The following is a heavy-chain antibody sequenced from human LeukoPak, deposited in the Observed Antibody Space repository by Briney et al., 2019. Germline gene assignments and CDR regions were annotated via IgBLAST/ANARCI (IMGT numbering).Heavy chain of an antibody. D-gene: IGHD3-22*01. CDR2: FDPEDGET. CDR1: GYTLTELS. CDR3: ARGGGTYYYDSSLEWFDP. J-gene: IGHJ5*02. Sequence: ASAKVSCKVSGYTLTELSMHWVRQAPGKGLEWMGGFDPEDGETIYAQKFQGRVTMTTDTSTSTAYMELRSLRSDDTAVYYCARGGGTYYYDSSLEWFDPWGQGTLVTVSS. V-gene: IGHV1-24*01.